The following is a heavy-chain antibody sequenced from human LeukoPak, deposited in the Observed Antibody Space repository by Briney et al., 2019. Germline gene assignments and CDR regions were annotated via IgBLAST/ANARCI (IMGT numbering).Heavy chain of an antibody. CDR1: GGSISNSY. J-gene: IGHJ4*02. CDR3: AREYGDFDY. D-gene: IGHD4/OR15-4a*01. CDR2: IHASGST. V-gene: IGHV4-4*07. Sequence: SETLSLTCSVSGGSISNSYWSWIRQPAGKGLEWIGRIHASGSTNYNSSLKGRVSMSIDTSKNQFSLKLKSVTAADTAIYFCAREYGDFDYWGRGTLVAVSS.